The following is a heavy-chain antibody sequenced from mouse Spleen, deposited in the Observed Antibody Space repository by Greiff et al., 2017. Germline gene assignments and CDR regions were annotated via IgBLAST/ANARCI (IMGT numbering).Heavy chain of an antibody. CDR2: IWGDGST. D-gene: IGHD2-3*01. J-gene: IGHJ4*01. V-gene: IGHV2-6-7*01. CDR1: GFSLTGYG. CDR3: ARLDGYYVGYAIDY. Sequence: QVQLKQSGPGLVAPSQSLSITCTVSGFSLTGYGVNWVRQPPGKGLEWLGMIWGDGSTDYNSALKSRLSISKDNSKSQVFLKMSSLQTDDTARYYCARLDGYYVGYAIDYWGQGTSVTVSS.